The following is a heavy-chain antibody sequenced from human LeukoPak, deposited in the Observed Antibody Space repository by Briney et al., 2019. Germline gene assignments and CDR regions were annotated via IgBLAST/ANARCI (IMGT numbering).Heavy chain of an antibody. Sequence: SGGSLRLSCAASGFTVSSNYMSWVRQAPGKGLEWVAVISYDGSNKYYADSVKGRFTISRDNSKNTLYLQMNSLRAEDTAVYYCAREALVPAAGNYYYYYGMDVWGQGTTVTVSS. J-gene: IGHJ6*02. CDR3: AREALVPAAGNYYYYYGMDV. CDR1: GFTVSSNY. CDR2: ISYDGSNK. D-gene: IGHD2-2*01. V-gene: IGHV3-30-3*01.